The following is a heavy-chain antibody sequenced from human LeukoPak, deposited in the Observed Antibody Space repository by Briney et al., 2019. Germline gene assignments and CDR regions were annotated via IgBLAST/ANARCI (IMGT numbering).Heavy chain of an antibody. Sequence: GASVKVSCKASGGTFSSYAISWVRQAPGQGLEWMGRIIPIFGTANYAQKFQGRVTITTDESTSTAYMELSSLRSEDTAVYYCARGNYFSPYYFDYWGQGTLVTVSS. CDR3: ARGNYFSPYYFDY. V-gene: IGHV1-69*05. CDR1: GGTFSSYA. D-gene: IGHD2/OR15-2a*01. J-gene: IGHJ4*02. CDR2: IIPIFGTA.